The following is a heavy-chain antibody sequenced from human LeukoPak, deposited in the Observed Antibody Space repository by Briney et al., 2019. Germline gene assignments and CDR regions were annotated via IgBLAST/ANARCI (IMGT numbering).Heavy chain of an antibody. J-gene: IGHJ1*01. CDR2: ISWNSGSI. CDR3: AKDYGSGSYYRSEYFQH. V-gene: IGHV3-9*01. D-gene: IGHD3-10*01. Sequence: GGSLRLSCAASGFTFDDYAMHWVRQAPGKGLEWVSGISWNSGSIGYADSVKGRLTISRDNAKNSLYLQMNSLRAEDTALYYCAKDYGSGSYYRSEYFQHWGQGTLVTVSS. CDR1: GFTFDDYA.